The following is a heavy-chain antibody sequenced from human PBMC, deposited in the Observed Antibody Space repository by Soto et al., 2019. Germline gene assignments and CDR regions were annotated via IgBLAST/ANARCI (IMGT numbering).Heavy chain of an antibody. D-gene: IGHD2-2*01. CDR2: IYYSGST. V-gene: IGHV4-59*08. J-gene: IGHJ6*02. CDR3: ARHSRAVSYYGMDV. Sequence: QVKLQESGPGRVKPSETLSLPCTVSVGSIRNYYWSWIRQPPGKGLEWIGYIYYSGSTNYNPSLKSRVSISLGTSKNQFSLRLSSVTAADTAVYYCARHSRAVSYYGMDVWGQGTTVTVSS. CDR1: VGSIRNYY.